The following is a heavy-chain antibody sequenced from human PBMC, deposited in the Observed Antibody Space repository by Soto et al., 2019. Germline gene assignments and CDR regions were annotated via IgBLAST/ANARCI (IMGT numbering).Heavy chain of an antibody. V-gene: IGHV4-34*01. CDR1: GGSFSGHY. CDR2: INHSGGT. J-gene: IGHJ3*02. D-gene: IGHD2-21*02. CDR3: ARIDGHIVVVTAVGAFDI. Sequence: SETLSLTCAVYGGSFSGHYWSWIRQPPGKGLEWIGEINHSGGTSYNPSLKSRVTISVDTSKSQFSLKLTSVTAADTAVYYCARIDGHIVVVTAVGAFDIWGQGTMVTVSS.